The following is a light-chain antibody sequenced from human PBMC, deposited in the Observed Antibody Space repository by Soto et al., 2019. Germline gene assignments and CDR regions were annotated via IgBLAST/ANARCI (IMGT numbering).Light chain of an antibody. CDR3: CSFADFTYV. CDR2: EVT. J-gene: IGLJ1*01. Sequence: QSVLTQPASVSVSPGQSITISCTGTSSDIGSYDLVSWYQQHPGTAPKLIIYEVTKRPSGVSTRFSGSKSGNTASLTISGLQAVDEADYYCCSFADFTYVFGTGTRSPS. CDR1: SSDIGSYDL. V-gene: IGLV2-23*02.